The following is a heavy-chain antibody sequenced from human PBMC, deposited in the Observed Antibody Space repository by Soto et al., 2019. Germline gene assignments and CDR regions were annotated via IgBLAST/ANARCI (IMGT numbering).Heavy chain of an antibody. CDR3: ARGYYDFWSGYYSPARGYGMDV. J-gene: IGHJ6*02. Sequence: GGSLRLSCAASGFTFSSYSMNWVRQAPGKGLEWVSYISSSSSTIYYADSVKGRFTISRDNAKNSLYLQMNSLRDEDTAVYYCARGYYDFWSGYYSPARGYGMDVSDPGTTATV. V-gene: IGHV3-48*02. CDR2: ISSSSSTI. CDR1: GFTFSSYS. D-gene: IGHD3-3*01.